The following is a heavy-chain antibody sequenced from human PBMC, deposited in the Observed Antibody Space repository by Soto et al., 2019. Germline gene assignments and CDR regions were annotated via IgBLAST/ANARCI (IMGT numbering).Heavy chain of an antibody. CDR3: TRDRSVANFQY. CDR1: GATFSGNF. Sequence: QVQLVQSGAEVREPGASVKVSCKPSGATFSGNFFHWVRQAPGQGLEWMGWINPDNGDTNYAQKFQDRVTMTRETSISTAYMDLSRLRSDDTAVYLCTRDRSVANFQYRVQGTLVTVSS. D-gene: IGHD2-15*01. CDR2: INPDNGDT. V-gene: IGHV1-2*02. J-gene: IGHJ1*01.